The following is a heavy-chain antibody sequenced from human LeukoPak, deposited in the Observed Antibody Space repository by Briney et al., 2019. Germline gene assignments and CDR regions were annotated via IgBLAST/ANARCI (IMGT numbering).Heavy chain of an antibody. Sequence: GGSLRLSCAASGFTFSRYWMSWVRQAPGKGLELVANIKQDGSEKYFVDSVMGRFTISRDNAKNSVYLQMNSLRDEDTAVYYCARDCSSPNCYADYWGQGTLVTVSS. CDR3: ARDCSSPNCYADY. D-gene: IGHD2-2*01. V-gene: IGHV3-7*01. CDR2: IKQDGSEK. CDR1: GFTFSRYW. J-gene: IGHJ4*02.